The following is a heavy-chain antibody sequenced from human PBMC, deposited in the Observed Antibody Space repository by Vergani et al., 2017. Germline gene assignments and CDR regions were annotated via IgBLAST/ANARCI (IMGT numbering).Heavy chain of an antibody. V-gene: IGHV1-2*02. CDR2: INPNSGGT. Sequence: QVQLVQSGADVKKPGASVKVSCKASGYTFTGYYMHWVRQAPGQGLEWMGWINPNSGGTNYAQKFQGRVTMTRDTSISTAYMELSRLRSDDTAVYYCARDILNIVVVPAANILGLDYWGQGTLVTVSS. J-gene: IGHJ4*02. CDR1: GYTFTGYY. D-gene: IGHD2-2*01. CDR3: ARDILNIVVVPAANILGLDY.